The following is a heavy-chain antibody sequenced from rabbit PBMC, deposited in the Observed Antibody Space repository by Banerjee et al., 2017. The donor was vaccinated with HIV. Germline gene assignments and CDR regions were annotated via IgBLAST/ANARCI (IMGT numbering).Heavy chain of an antibody. CDR3: ARDLAGVIGWNFNL. V-gene: IGHV1S45*01. CDR2: IGTGSGTT. Sequence: QQQLVESGGGPVQPEGSLTLTCTASGSTLSRYYICWVRQAPGKGLEWIACIGTGSGTTYYATWAKGRFTISKTSSTTVTLQMTSLTAADTATYLCARDLAGVIGWNFNLWGQGTLVTVS. CDR1: GSTLSRYY. J-gene: IGHJ4*01. D-gene: IGHD4-1*01.